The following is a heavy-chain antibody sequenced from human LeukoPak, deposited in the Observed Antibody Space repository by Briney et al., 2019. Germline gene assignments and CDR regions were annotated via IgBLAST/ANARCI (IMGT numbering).Heavy chain of an antibody. D-gene: IGHD6-13*01. Sequence: ASVKVSCKAFGYTFTSNYMHWVRQAPGQGPEWMGVISPSGGSTTYAQKFQGRVTMTRNTSISTAYMELSSLRSEDTAVYYCARGRWYSSSFNYYYYMDVWGKGTTVTISS. CDR3: ARGRWYSSSFNYYYYMDV. J-gene: IGHJ6*03. CDR2: ISPSGGST. CDR1: GYTFTSNY. V-gene: IGHV1-46*01.